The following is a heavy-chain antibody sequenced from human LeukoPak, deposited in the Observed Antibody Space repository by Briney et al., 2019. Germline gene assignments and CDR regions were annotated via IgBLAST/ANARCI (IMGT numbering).Heavy chain of an antibody. CDR3: ARGDDSGYYDYFDY. D-gene: IGHD3-22*01. CDR1: GFTVDSNY. CDR2: IYTGGNT. V-gene: IGHV3-53*01. Sequence: GGSLRLSCAASGFTVDSNYLSWVRQAPGKGLEWVPTIYTGGNTYYAASVKGRFTISRDFSKNTVFLHMNSLRAEDTAMYYCARGDDSGYYDYFDYWGQGALVTVSS. J-gene: IGHJ4*02.